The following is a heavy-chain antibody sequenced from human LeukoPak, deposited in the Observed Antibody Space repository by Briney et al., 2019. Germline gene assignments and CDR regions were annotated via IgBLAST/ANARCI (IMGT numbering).Heavy chain of an antibody. CDR3: ARGDDSGYYDYFDY. D-gene: IGHD3-22*01. CDR1: GFTVDSNY. CDR2: IYTGGNT. V-gene: IGHV3-53*01. Sequence: GGSLRLSCAASGFTVDSNYLSWVRQAPGKGLEWVPTIYTGGNTYYAASVKGRFTISRDFSKNTVFLHMNSLRAEDTAMYYCARGDDSGYYDYFDYWGQGALVTVSS. J-gene: IGHJ4*02.